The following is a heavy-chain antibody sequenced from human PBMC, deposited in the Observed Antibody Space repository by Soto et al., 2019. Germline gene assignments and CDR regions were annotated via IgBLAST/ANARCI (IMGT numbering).Heavy chain of an antibody. J-gene: IGHJ5*02. Sequence: QVQLVQSGAEVRKPGASVKLSCQTSGYPFTSYHMHRVRQAPGQGLEWMGVINPSEGRTRYSQKFEDRLTMTRDTSTSTVYMELRSLSSDDTATYFCARGREYSFGYNWFDPWGQGALLTVSS. CDR2: INPSEGRT. D-gene: IGHD4-4*01. CDR1: GYPFTSYH. CDR3: ARGREYSFGYNWFDP. V-gene: IGHV1-46*01.